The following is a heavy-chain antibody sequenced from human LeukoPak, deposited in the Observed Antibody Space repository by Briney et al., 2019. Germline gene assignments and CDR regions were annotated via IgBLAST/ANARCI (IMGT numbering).Heavy chain of an antibody. J-gene: IGHJ6*03. D-gene: IGHD5-18*01. CDR1: GYSFTSYW. CDR2: IYPGDSDT. Sequence: GEPLKISCKGSGYSFTSYWIGWVRQVPGKGLEWMGIIYPGDSDTRYSPSFQGQVTISADKSISTAYLQWSSLKASDTAMYYCARVWDTALYYYYMDVWGKGTTVTVSS. CDR3: ARVWDTALYYYYMDV. V-gene: IGHV5-51*01.